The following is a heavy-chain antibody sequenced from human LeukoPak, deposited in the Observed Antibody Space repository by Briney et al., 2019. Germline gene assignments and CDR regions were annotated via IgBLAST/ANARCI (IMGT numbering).Heavy chain of an antibody. V-gene: IGHV3-48*03. Sequence: GGSLRLSCAASGFTFSSYEMNWVRQAPGKGLEWVSYISSSGSTIYYADSVKGRFTISRDNARNSLYLQMNSLRAEDTAVYYCAELGITMIGGVWGRGTTVTISS. CDR3: AELGITMIGGV. J-gene: IGHJ6*04. CDR2: ISSSGSTI. CDR1: GFTFSSYE. D-gene: IGHD3-10*02.